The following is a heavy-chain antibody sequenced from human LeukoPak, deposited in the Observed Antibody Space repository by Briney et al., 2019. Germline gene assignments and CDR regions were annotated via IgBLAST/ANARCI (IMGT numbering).Heavy chain of an antibody. CDR3: ARVVIQLPKAPYGMDV. CDR2: IIPILGIA. V-gene: IGHV1-69*04. Sequence: SVKVSCKASGGTFSSYAISWVRQAPGQGLEWMGRIIPILGIANYAQKFQGRVTITADKSTSTAYMELSSLRSEDTAVYYCARVVIQLPKAPYGMDVWGQGTTVTVSS. D-gene: IGHD5-24*01. CDR1: GGTFSSYA. J-gene: IGHJ6*02.